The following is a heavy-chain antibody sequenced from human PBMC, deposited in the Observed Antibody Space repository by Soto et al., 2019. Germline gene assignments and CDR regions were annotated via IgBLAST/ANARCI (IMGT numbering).Heavy chain of an antibody. CDR1: GGSISSGGYY. CDR3: AREAYDDYSNYYYYYGMDV. Sequence: PSETLSLTCTVSGGSISSGGYYWSWIRQHPGKGLEWIGYIYYSGSTYYNPSLKSRVTISVDTSKNQFSLKLSSVTAADTAVYYCAREAYDDYSNYYYYYGMDVWGQGTTLTVSS. V-gene: IGHV4-31*03. CDR2: IYYSGST. J-gene: IGHJ6*02. D-gene: IGHD4-4*01.